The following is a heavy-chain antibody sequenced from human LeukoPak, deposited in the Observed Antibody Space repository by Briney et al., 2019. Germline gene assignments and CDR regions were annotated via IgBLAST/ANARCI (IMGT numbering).Heavy chain of an antibody. V-gene: IGHV3-23*01. CDR3: AIDPNWGTHS. D-gene: IGHD7-27*01. CDR2: IGNNGGGI. Sequence: GGSLRLSCATSGFTFSTYTMYWVRHPPGKRLEWVSIIGNNGGGIHYADSVKGRFTISRDNFKNALYLQMNSLRVEDTAVYYCAIDPNWGTHSWGQGVLVTVSS. CDR1: GFTFSTYT. J-gene: IGHJ4*02.